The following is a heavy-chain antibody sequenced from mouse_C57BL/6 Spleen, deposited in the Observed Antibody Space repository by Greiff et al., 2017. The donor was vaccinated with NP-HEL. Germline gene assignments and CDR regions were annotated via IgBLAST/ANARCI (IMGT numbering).Heavy chain of an antibody. CDR2: INPNNGGT. CDR1: GYTFTDYY. D-gene: IGHD1-1*01. V-gene: IGHV1-26*01. Sequence: VQLQQSGPELVKPGASVKISCKASGYTFTDYYMNWVKQSHGKSLEWIGDINPNNGGTSYNQKFKGKATLTVDKSSSTAYMELRSLTSEDSAVYYCARRKNYYGSFDYWGQGTTLTVSS. CDR3: ARRKNYYGSFDY. J-gene: IGHJ2*01.